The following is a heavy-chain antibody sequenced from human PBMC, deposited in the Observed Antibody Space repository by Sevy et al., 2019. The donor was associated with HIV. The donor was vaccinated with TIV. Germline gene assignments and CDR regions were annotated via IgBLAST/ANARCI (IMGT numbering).Heavy chain of an antibody. J-gene: IGHJ5*02. Sequence: SETLSLTCAVHGGSFSGYYWSWIRQPPGKGLEWIGEINHSGSTNYNPPLKSRVTISVDTSKKQFSLKLSPVTAADTAVYYCARSPPVVVVPGAPSWFDPWGQGTMVTVSS. D-gene: IGHD2-2*01. CDR2: INHSGST. CDR1: GGSFSGYY. V-gene: IGHV4-34*01. CDR3: ARSPPVVVVPGAPSWFDP.